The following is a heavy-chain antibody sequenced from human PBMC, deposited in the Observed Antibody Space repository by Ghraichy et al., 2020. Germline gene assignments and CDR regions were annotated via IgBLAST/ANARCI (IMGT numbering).Heavy chain of an antibody. CDR2: VDRDGSST. Sequence: GESLNISCAASGFTFSDYYMHWVRQAPGKGPVWVSRVDRDGSSTLYGDSAKGRFSVSRDNAKNTVFLQMDSLRVEVTAVYYCARVTPQDGYWHFDLWGRGTLVTVSS. V-gene: IGHV3-74*01. CDR3: ARVTPQDGYWHFDL. CDR1: GFTFSDYY. J-gene: IGHJ2*01. D-gene: IGHD2-15*01.